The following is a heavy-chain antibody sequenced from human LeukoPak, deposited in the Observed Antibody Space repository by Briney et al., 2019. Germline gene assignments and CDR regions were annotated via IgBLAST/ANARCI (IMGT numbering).Heavy chain of an antibody. Sequence: PGGSLRLSCVASGFSFGSYWMSWVRQAPGKGLEWVANIKEDGDEQHYVDSVKGRFTISRDIAKNSLYLQMSRLRVEDTAVYYCARDEVLQKRPLRNWFFDLWGRGTLVTVSS. CDR1: GFSFGSYW. CDR2: IKEDGDEQ. V-gene: IGHV3-7*01. D-gene: IGHD6-25*01. J-gene: IGHJ2*01. CDR3: ARDEVLQKRPLRNWFFDL.